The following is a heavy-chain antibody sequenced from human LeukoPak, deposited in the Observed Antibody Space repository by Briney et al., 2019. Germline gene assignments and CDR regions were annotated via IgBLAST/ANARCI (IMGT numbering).Heavy chain of an antibody. Sequence: SETLSLTCTVSGGSISSYYWSWIRQPAGKGLEWIGRIYTSGSTNYNPSLKSRVTMSVDTSKNQFSLKLSSVTAADTAVYYCARDSVYCSSTSCYAHNWFDPWGQGTLLTVSS. V-gene: IGHV4-4*07. CDR3: ARDSVYCSSTSCYAHNWFDP. D-gene: IGHD2-2*01. J-gene: IGHJ5*02. CDR1: GGSISSYY. CDR2: IYTSGST.